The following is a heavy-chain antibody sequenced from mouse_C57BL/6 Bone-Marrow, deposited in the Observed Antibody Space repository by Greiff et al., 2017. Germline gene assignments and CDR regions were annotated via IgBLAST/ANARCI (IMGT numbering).Heavy chain of an antibody. Sequence: EVQLQESGTVLARPGASVKMSCKTSGYTFTSYWMHWVKQRPGQGLEWIGAIYPGNSDTSYNQKFKGKAKLTAVTSASTTYMELRHLPNEDSAVYYCTLWYQFYAMDYWGKGTSVTVSS. V-gene: IGHV1-5*01. D-gene: IGHD2-1*01. CDR1: GYTFTSYW. J-gene: IGHJ4*01. CDR2: IYPGNSDT. CDR3: TLWYQFYAMDY.